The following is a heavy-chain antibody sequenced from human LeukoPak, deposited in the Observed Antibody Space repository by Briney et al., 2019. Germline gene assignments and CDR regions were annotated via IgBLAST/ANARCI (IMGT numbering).Heavy chain of an antibody. J-gene: IGHJ4*02. D-gene: IGHD4-17*01. V-gene: IGHV4-59*01. Sequence: SETLSLTCTVSGASISPYYWTWIRQPPGKGLEWIGYINYSGSTNYNPSLKSRVTISVDTSKNQFSLKLTSVTAAATAVYYCAKSRSDYAISSDYWGQGTLVTVSS. CDR1: GASISPYY. CDR2: INYSGST. CDR3: AKSRSDYAISSDY.